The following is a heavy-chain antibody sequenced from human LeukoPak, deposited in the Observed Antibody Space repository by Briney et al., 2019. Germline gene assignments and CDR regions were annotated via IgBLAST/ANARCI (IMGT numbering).Heavy chain of an antibody. J-gene: IGHJ4*02. CDR3: AKDILRSGYSSNNFDY. Sequence: QSGRSLRLSCAASGFTFDDYAMHWVRQAPGKGLEWVSGISWNSGSIAYADSVKGRFTISRDNAKNSLYLQMNSLRAEDTALYYCAKDILRSGYSSNNFDYWGQGTLVTVSS. V-gene: IGHV3-9*01. D-gene: IGHD3-3*01. CDR1: GFTFDDYA. CDR2: ISWNSGSI.